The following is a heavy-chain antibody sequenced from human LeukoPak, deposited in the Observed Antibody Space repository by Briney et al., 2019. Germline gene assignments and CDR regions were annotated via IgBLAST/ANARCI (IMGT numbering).Heavy chain of an antibody. V-gene: IGHV4-30-4*01. J-gene: IGHJ4*02. CDR1: GGSISSGDYY. CDR2: IYYIGNT. D-gene: IGHD2-15*01. CDR3: ARDAYCSGGSCYSGVFH. Sequence: PSETLSLTCTVSGGSISSGDYYWSWIRQPPGKGLEWIGYIYYIGNTFYNPSLKSRVTISVDTSKNQFSLKLSSVTAADTAVYYCARDAYCSGGSCYSGVFHWGQGTLVTVSS.